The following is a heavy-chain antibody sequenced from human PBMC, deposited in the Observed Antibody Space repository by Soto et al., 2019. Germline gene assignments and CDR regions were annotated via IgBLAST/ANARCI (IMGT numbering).Heavy chain of an antibody. J-gene: IGHJ4*02. Sequence: QVQLQESGPGLVKPSETLSLTCTVSGGSIRSYYWSWIRQPPGKGLEWIGYIYYSGSTNYNPSLKSRVTISVDTSKNQFSLKLSSVPAADTAVYYCARRWGGTFDYWGQGTLVPVSS. CDR3: ARRWGGTFDY. CDR1: GGSIRSYY. CDR2: IYYSGST. V-gene: IGHV4-59*01. D-gene: IGHD2-21*01.